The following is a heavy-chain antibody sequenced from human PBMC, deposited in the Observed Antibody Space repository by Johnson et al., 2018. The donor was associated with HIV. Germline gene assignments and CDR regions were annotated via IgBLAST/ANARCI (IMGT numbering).Heavy chain of an antibody. CDR2: IKTDGSNT. CDR1: GFTFGGEW. J-gene: IGHJ3*02. D-gene: IGHD5-24*01. Sequence: VLLVESGGRVVRPGESLRLSCAASGFTFGGEWMHWVRQAPGQGLVWVSRIKTDGSNTAYADSLRGRFTISGDNAKSTLYLHMNSLRAEDTAVYYCARDQVVEMATIIGDDAFDIWGQGTMVTVSS. CDR3: ARDQVVEMATIIGDDAFDI. V-gene: IGHV3-74*01.